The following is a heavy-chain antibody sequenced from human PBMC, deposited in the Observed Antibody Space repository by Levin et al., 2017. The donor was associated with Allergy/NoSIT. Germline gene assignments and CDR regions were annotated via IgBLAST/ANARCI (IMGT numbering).Heavy chain of an antibody. CDR2: ISSSSSYI. Sequence: GESLKISCAASGFIFSSYSMNLVRQAPGKGLEWVSSISSSSSYIYYADAVKGRFTISRDNAKNSVYLQMNSLRAEDTAVYYCASGISSSGYYYMDVWGKGTTVTVSS. CDR3: ASGISSSGYYYMDV. D-gene: IGHD6-13*01. V-gene: IGHV3-21*01. J-gene: IGHJ6*03. CDR1: GFIFSSYS.